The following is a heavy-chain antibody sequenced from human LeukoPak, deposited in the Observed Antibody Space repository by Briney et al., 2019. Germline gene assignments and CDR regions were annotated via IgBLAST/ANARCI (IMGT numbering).Heavy chain of an antibody. J-gene: IGHJ4*02. V-gene: IGHV4-59*01. CDR1: GGSISLYY. CDR3: ARGRGSLTY. CDR2: FYDTRSP. D-gene: IGHD3-10*01. Sequence: SETLSLTCTVSGGSISLYYWSWIRQPPGKGLEWIGYFYDTRSPKYNPSLERRVTISVDMSRNQFSLNPTSVTAADTAVYYCARGRGSLTYWGQGTLASVSS.